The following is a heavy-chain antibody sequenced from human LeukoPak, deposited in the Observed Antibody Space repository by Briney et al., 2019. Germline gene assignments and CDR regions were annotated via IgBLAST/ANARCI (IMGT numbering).Heavy chain of an antibody. D-gene: IGHD6-6*01. CDR3: VRVGGASSILSAFDI. CDR1: GGSINSYY. CDR2: IYYSETI. Sequence: SETLSLTCTVSGGSINSYYWSWIRQPPGKGLEWIGYIYYSETINYNPSLTSRVIISLDTSKNQVSLKLTSVTAADTAVYYCVRVGGASSILSAFDIWGQEAMVTVSS. J-gene: IGHJ3*02. V-gene: IGHV4-59*01.